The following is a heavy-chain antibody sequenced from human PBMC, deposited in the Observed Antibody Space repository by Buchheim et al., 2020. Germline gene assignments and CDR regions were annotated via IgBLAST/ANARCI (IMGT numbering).Heavy chain of an antibody. CDR2: ISNGGSTK. V-gene: IGHV3-48*03. CDR3: VRESKNAFDI. J-gene: IGHJ3*02. CDR1: GFTFSTSE. Sequence: EVQLVESGGGLVQPGGSLRLSCATSGFTFSTSEMNWVRQAPGKGLEWVSYISNGGSTKNFAASVQGRFTISRDNAKTSLYLQMNSLRAEDSAFYYCVRESKNAFDIWGQGT. D-gene: IGHD4-11*01.